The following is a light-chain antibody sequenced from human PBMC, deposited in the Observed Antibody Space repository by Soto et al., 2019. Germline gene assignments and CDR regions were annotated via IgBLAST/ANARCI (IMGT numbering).Light chain of an antibody. V-gene: IGLV2-11*01. CDR1: SSDIGGYHY. CDR2: DVS. CDR3: CSYSGSYSWL. Sequence: QSALTQPRSVSGSPEQSVTMSCTGPSSDIGGYHYVSWYQQHPGKAPKLIIYDVSRRPSGVPDRFSGSKSGNTASLTISGLQAEDEAEYFCCSYSGSYSWLFGEVTKVTVL. J-gene: IGLJ2*01.